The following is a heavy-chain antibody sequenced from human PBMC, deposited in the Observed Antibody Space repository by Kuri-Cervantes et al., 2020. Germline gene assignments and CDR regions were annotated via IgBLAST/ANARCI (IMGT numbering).Heavy chain of an antibody. CDR1: GGSISSYY. CDR3: AREGNYYDRSKGWSDP. J-gene: IGHJ5*02. D-gene: IGHD3-22*01. V-gene: IGHV4-59*01. CDR2: IYYSGST. Sequence: GSLRLSCTVSGGSISSYYWSWIRQPPGKGLEWIGYIYYSGSTNYNPSLKSRVTISVDTSKNQFSLKLSSVTAADTAVYYCAREGNYYDRSKGWSDPWGQGTMVTVSS.